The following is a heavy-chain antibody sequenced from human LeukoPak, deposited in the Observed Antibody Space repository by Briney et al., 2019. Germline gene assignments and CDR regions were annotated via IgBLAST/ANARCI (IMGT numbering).Heavy chain of an antibody. Sequence: ASVKVSCKASGGTFSSYAISWVRQAPGQGLEWMGGIIPIFGTANYAQKFQGRVTITTDESTSTAYMELSSLRSEDTAVYYCASDYYDSSGYYYYWGQGTLVTVSS. CDR1: GGTFSSYA. CDR2: IIPIFGTA. V-gene: IGHV1-69*05. D-gene: IGHD3-22*01. J-gene: IGHJ4*02. CDR3: ASDYYDSSGYYYY.